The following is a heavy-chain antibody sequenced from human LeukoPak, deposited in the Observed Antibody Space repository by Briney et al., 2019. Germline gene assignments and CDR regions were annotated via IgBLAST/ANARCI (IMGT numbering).Heavy chain of an antibody. V-gene: IGHV1-24*01. CDR2: FHPDDGEK. Sequence: GASVKVSCKVSGYTLTQLSIHWVRQAPGKGREWMGGFHPDDGEKVYAQRFQGRVTMTENTSTDPAYMELSSLRSDDEAVYYCATSPLWSGDQHDYWGQGSMVIVSS. CDR3: ATSPLWSGDQHDY. J-gene: IGHJ4*02. D-gene: IGHD3-3*01. CDR1: GYTLTQLS.